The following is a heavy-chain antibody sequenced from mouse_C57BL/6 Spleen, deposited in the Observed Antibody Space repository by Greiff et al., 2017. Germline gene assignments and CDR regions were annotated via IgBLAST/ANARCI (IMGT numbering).Heavy chain of an antibody. V-gene: IGHV1-61*01. Sequence: QVQLQQPGAELVRPGSSVKLSCKASGYTFTSYWMDWVKQRPGQGLEWIGNIYPSDSETHYNQKFKDKATLTVDKSSSTAYMQLSSLTSEDSAVYYCARGYYGSSYYYAMDYGGQGTSVTVSS. D-gene: IGHD1-1*01. CDR2: IYPSDSET. CDR3: ARGYYGSSYYYAMDY. CDR1: GYTFTSYW. J-gene: IGHJ4*01.